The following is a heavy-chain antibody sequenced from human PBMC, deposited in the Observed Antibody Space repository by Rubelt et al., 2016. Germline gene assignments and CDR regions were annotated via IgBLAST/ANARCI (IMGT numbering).Heavy chain of an antibody. J-gene: IGHJ3*02. Sequence: VHLVQSGAEVKKPGASVKVSCKASGYTFIGYYMHWVRQAPGQGLEWMGWINPDSGGTNYAQKFQGRVTLTRDTSISTVYMELSRLRSDDTAVYYCARRPIVGDPRYALDIWGQGTMVTVSS. CDR1: GYTFIGYY. CDR2: INPDSGGT. CDR3: ARRPIVGDPRYALDI. D-gene: IGHD1-26*01. V-gene: IGHV1-2*02.